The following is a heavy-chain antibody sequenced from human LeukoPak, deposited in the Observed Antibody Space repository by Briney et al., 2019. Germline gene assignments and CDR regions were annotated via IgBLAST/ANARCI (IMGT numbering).Heavy chain of an antibody. CDR2: IWYDGSNK. CDR3: AGRAEGQYSSGWYSVNTKKHWYFDL. J-gene: IGHJ2*01. Sequence: PGGSLRLSCAASGFTFSSYGMHWVRQAPGKGLEWVAVIWYDGSNKYYADSVKGRFTISRDNSKNTLYLQMNSLRAEDTAVYYCAGRAEGQYSSGWYSVNTKKHWYFDLWGRGTLVTVSS. V-gene: IGHV3-33*01. CDR1: GFTFSSYG. D-gene: IGHD6-19*01.